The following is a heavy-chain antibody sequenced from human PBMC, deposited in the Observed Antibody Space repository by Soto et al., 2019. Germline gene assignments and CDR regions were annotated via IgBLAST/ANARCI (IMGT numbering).Heavy chain of an antibody. J-gene: IGHJ4*02. CDR1: GFTFSRYS. V-gene: IGHV3-48*01. CDR2: ISPSSSSI. D-gene: IGHD3-22*01. CDR3: ARVAYYYDSSGYFY. Sequence: EVQLVESGGGLVQPGGSLRLSCAASGFTFSRYSMHWVRQAPGKGLEWVSYISPSSSSIYYADSVKGRFTISRENAKNSLYLQMNSLRAEDTAVYYCARVAYYYDSSGYFYWGQGTLVTVSS.